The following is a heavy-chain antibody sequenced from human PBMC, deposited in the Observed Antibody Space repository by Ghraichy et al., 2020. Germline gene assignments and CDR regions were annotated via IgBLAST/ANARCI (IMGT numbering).Heavy chain of an antibody. Sequence: SETLSLTCTVSGGSISSYWWSWIRQPPGKGLEWIGYIYHSGSTNYNPSLKSRVTISVDMSKNQFSLKLSSVTAADTAEYYCARGEYYYDSSGYYYWGQGTLVTVSS. CDR1: GGSISSYW. CDR3: ARGEYYYDSSGYYY. V-gene: IGHV4-59*01. D-gene: IGHD3-22*01. CDR2: IYHSGST. J-gene: IGHJ4*02.